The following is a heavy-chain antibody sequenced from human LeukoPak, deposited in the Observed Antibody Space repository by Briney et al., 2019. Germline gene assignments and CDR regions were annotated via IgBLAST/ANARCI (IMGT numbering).Heavy chain of an antibody. Sequence: SETLSLTCTVSGGSISSGDYYWSWIRQPPGKGLEWIGYIYYSGSTNYNPSLKSRVTISVDTSKNQFSLNLSSVTAADTAVYYCARVKTTRVPFDYWGQGTLVTVSS. CDR3: ARVKTTRVPFDY. CDR2: IYYSGST. J-gene: IGHJ4*02. V-gene: IGHV4-30-4*01. CDR1: GGSISSGDYY. D-gene: IGHD1-7*01.